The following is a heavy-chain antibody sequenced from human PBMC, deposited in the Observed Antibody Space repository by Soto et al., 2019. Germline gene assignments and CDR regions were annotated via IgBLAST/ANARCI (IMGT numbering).Heavy chain of an antibody. CDR1: SASITSSNW. D-gene: IGHD2-2*01. Sequence: QVQLQESGPGLVKPSGTLSLTCAVSSASITSSNWWSWVRQPPGKGLEWIGEIYHPGSTNYNPSLKGRVTISVDKSKNRFSLNLSSVTAADTAMYYCAQAPFCTTTNCHYAFDIWGQGTMVTVS. J-gene: IGHJ3*02. CDR3: AQAPFCTTTNCHYAFDI. CDR2: IYHPGST. V-gene: IGHV4-4*02.